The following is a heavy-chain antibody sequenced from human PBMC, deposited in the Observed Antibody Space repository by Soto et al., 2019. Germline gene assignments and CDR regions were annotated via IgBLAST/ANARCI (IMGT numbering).Heavy chain of an antibody. D-gene: IGHD3-10*01. J-gene: IGHJ5*02. CDR2: MNPHRGTS. V-gene: IGHV1-8*01. Sequence: QVQLVQSGAEVKKPGASVKVSCKASGYSFSDYDINWVRQATGHGLEWMAWMNPHRGTSGFAQKFQGRVSMTRDTSISTAYMELNSLTSEDTAVHYCARGPLGYGTGSYDWFDPWGQRTLVTVSS. CDR1: GYSFSDYD. CDR3: ARGPLGYGTGSYDWFDP.